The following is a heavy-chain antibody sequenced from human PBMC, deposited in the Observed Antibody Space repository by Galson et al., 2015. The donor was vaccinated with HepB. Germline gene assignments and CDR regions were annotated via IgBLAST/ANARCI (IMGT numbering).Heavy chain of an antibody. CDR2: TYYRSKWYN. V-gene: IGHV6-1*01. Sequence: CAISGDSVSSNSAAWNWIRQSPSRGLEWLGRTYYRSKWYNDYAVSVKSRITINPDTSKNQFSLQLNSVTPEDTAVYYCASENYDFWSGSAQYYFDYWGQGTLVTVSS. D-gene: IGHD3-3*01. CDR3: ASENYDFWSGSAQYYFDY. J-gene: IGHJ4*02. CDR1: GDSVSSNSAA.